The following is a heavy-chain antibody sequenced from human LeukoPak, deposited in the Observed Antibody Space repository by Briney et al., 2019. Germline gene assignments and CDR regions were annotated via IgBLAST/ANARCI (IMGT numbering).Heavy chain of an antibody. CDR2: ISYDGSNK. D-gene: IGHD2-21*02. Sequence: GGSLRLSCAASGFTVSSNYMSWVRQAPGKGLEWVAVISYDGSNKYYADSVKGRFTISRDNSKNTLYLQMNSLRAEDTAVYYCARGLHIVVVTAILNGRGSINGMDVWGQGTTVTVSS. CDR1: GFTVSSNY. V-gene: IGHV3-30-3*01. J-gene: IGHJ6*02. CDR3: ARGLHIVVVTAILNGRGSINGMDV.